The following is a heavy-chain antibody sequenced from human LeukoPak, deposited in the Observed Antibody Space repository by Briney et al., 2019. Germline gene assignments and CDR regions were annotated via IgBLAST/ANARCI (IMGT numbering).Heavy chain of an antibody. CDR2: IDHSGST. CDR1: GASISSSTYY. V-gene: IGHV4-39*02. D-gene: IGHD6-13*01. Sequence: SETLSLTCTVSGASISSSTYYWGVIRQPPGKGLEWVGSIDHSGSTYYNPSLKSRVTISVDTSNNHFSLKLNSVTAADTAVYYCARSGQQLLFAFDIWGQGTMVTVSS. J-gene: IGHJ3*02. CDR3: ARSGQQLLFAFDI.